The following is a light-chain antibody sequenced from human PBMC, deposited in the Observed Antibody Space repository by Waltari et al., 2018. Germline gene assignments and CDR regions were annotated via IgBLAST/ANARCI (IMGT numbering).Light chain of an antibody. Sequence: QSALTKPRSVSGSPGQPVTISCPGPSSDVGGYTIVSWYQQHPGKAPNLMIYDVSKRPSGVPDRLSGSKSGNTASLTISGLQAEDEADYYCCSYAGSYTYVVFGGGTKLTVL. CDR3: CSYAGSYTYVV. CDR2: DVS. CDR1: SSDVGGYTI. J-gene: IGLJ2*01. V-gene: IGLV2-11*01.